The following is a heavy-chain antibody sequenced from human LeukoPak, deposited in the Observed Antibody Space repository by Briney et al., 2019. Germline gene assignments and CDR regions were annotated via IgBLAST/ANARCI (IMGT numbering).Heavy chain of an antibody. V-gene: IGHV4-59*01. D-gene: IGHD3-3*01. Sequence: SETLSLTCTVSGGSISSYYWSWIRQLPGKGLEWIGYIYYSGSTNYNPSLKSRVTISVDTSKNQFSLKLSSVTAADTAVYYCARASPGVYDFWSGWDWFDPWGQGTLVTVSS. CDR3: ARASPGVYDFWSGWDWFDP. J-gene: IGHJ5*02. CDR2: IYYSGST. CDR1: GGSISSYY.